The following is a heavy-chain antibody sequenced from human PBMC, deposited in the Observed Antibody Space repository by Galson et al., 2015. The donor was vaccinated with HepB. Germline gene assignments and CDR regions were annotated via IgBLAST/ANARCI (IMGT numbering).Heavy chain of an antibody. V-gene: IGHV3-23*01. J-gene: IGHJ6*02. Sequence: GKGLEWVSAISGSGGSTYYADSVKGRFTISRDNSKNTLYLQMNSLRAEDTAVYYCAKHSGFWSGYHYYYYGMDVWGQGTTVTVSS. D-gene: IGHD3-3*01. CDR2: ISGSGGST. CDR3: AKHSGFWSGYHYYYYGMDV.